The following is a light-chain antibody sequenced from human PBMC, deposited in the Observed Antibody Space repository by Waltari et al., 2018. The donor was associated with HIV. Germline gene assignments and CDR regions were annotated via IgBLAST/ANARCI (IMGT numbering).Light chain of an antibody. CDR3: CSYAGGSTL. J-gene: IGLJ2*01. CDR1: SSDVGGHDY. V-gene: IGLV2-11*01. Sequence: QSALTQPRSVSGSPGQSVTISCTRTSSDVGGHDYVSWFQQHPGKAPKLLVYDVTKRCSGVPNRFSGSKAGSTASLTISGLQAEDQGDYYCCSYAGGSTLFGGGTKLTVL. CDR2: DVT.